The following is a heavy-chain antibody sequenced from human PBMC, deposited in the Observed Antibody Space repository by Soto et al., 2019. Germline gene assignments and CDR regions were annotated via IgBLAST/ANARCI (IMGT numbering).Heavy chain of an antibody. D-gene: IGHD6-19*01. CDR1: GFTFSSYW. CDR2: IKQDGSEK. J-gene: IGHJ4*02. Sequence: EVQLVESGGGLVQPGGSLRLSCAASGFTFSSYWMSWVRQAPGKGLEWVANIKQDGSEKFYVDSVTGRFTISRDNAKNSLYLQMNSLRAEDTAVYFCARGTGAAVAADYWGQGTLVTVSS. CDR3: ARGTGAAVAADY. V-gene: IGHV3-7*01.